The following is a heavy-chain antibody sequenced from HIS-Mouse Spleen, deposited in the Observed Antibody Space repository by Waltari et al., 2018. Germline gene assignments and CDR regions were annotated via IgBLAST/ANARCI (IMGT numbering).Heavy chain of an antibody. CDR3: AREIPYSSSWYDWYFDL. V-gene: IGHV4-39*07. CDR2: IYYSGST. Sequence: QLQLQESGPGLVKPSETLSLTCTVSGGPISSSSYYWRWIRPPPGKGLEWIGSIYYSGSTYYNPSLKSRVTISVDTSKNQFSLKLSSVTAADTAVYYCAREIPYSSSWYDWYFDLWGRGTLVTVSS. D-gene: IGHD6-13*01. CDR1: GGPISSSSYY. J-gene: IGHJ2*01.